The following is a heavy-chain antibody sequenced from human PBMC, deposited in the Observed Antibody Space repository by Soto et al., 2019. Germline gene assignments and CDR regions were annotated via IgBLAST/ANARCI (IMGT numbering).Heavy chain of an antibody. J-gene: IGHJ1*01. V-gene: IGHV5-51*01. D-gene: IGHD6-19*01. CDR3: ASTRGIAVEDLGFQH. Sequence: GESLKISCKGSGYSFTSYWIGWVRQMPGKGLEWMGIIYPGDSDTRYSPSFQGQVTISADKSISTAYLQWSSLKASDTAMYYCASTRGIAVEDLGFQHWGQGTLVTVSS. CDR2: IYPGDSDT. CDR1: GYSFTSYW.